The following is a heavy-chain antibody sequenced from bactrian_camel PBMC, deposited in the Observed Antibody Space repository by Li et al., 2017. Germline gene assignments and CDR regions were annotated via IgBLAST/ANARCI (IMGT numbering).Heavy chain of an antibody. CDR1: GADYSC. Sequence: HVQLVESGGGSVRAGGSLKLSCTASGADYSCMGWFRQAPGKEREGVATIRGGSRRYADSVKGRFTISRDNAKNTVYLQMNSPKPEDTAVYYCVCQITGVWVLSDWGQGTQVTVS. CDR3: VCQITGVWVLSD. J-gene: IGHJ4*01. V-gene: IGHV3S53*01. CDR2: IRGGSR. D-gene: IGHD5*01.